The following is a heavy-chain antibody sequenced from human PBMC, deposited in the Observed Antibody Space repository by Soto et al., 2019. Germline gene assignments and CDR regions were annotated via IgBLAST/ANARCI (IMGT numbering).Heavy chain of an antibody. V-gene: IGHV1-69*13. CDR3: AMSGYSSGWYNWFDP. Sequence: SVKVSCKASGGTFSSYAISWVRQAPGQGLEWMGGIIPIFGTANYAQKFQGRVTIPADESTSTAYMELSSLRSEDTAVYYCAMSGYSSGWYNWFDPWGQGTLVTVSS. D-gene: IGHD6-19*01. J-gene: IGHJ5*02. CDR2: IIPIFGTA. CDR1: GGTFSSYA.